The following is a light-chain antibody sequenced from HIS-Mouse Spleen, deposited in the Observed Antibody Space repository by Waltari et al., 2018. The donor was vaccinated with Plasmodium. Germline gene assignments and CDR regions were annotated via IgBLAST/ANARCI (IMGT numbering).Light chain of an antibody. Sequence: EIVMTQSPATLSLSPGERATLSCRASQSVSSSYLSWYQQKPGQAPRLLIYGASTRATGIPARFSGSGSGTDFTLTISSLQPEDFAVYYCQQYNSYSWTFGQGTKVEIK. CDR2: GAS. CDR3: QQYNSYSWT. CDR1: QSVSSSY. J-gene: IGKJ1*01. V-gene: IGKV3D-7*01.